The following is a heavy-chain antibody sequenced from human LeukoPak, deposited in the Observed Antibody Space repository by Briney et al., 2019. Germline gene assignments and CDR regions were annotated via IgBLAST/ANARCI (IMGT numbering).Heavy chain of an antibody. V-gene: IGHV5-51*01. CDR3: ARQNDFRLDY. D-gene: IGHD3-3*01. CDR1: GYTFSSYW. J-gene: IGHJ4*02. CDR2: IYPGDSDT. Sequence: GESLKISCKGSGYTFSSYWIGWVRQMPGKGLEWMGNIYPGDSDTRYSPSLQGQVTISVDTSIGTAYLQRSSLKASDTAIYYCARQNDFRLDYWGRGTLVTVSS.